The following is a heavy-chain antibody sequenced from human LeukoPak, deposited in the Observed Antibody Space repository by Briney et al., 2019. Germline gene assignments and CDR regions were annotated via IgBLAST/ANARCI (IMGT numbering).Heavy chain of an antibody. J-gene: IGHJ5*02. CDR1: GYSFTTYY. CDR3: AREIVVVPSAMGFDP. CDR2: INPSGGST. V-gene: IGHV1-46*01. Sequence: ASVKVSCKASGYSFTTYYIHWVRQAPGQGLGWMGVINPSGGSTSFARKFQARLTMTRDTSTSTVYMELSGLSSEDTAVYYCAREIVVVPSAMGFDPWGQGTLVTVSA. D-gene: IGHD2-2*01.